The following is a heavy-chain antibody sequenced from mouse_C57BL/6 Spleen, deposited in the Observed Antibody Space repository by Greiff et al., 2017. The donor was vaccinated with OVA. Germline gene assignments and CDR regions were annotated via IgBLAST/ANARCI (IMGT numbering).Heavy chain of an antibody. CDR1: GFTFSSYA. CDR2: ISDGGSYT. V-gene: IGHV5-4*03. J-gene: IGHJ2*01. Sequence: DVKLVESGGGLVKPGGSLKLSCAASGFTFSSYAMSWVRQTPEKRLEWVATISDGGSYTYYPDNVKGRFTISRDNAKNNLYLQMSHLKSEDTAMYYCARVGYSNPDYWGQGTTLTVSS. CDR3: ARVGYSNPDY. D-gene: IGHD2-5*01.